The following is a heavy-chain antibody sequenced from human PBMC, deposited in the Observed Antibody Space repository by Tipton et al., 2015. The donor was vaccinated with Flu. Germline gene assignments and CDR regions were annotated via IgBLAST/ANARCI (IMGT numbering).Heavy chain of an antibody. CDR3: AGGPHSNSPGDNWFDP. V-gene: IGHV4-59*01. J-gene: IGHJ5*02. CDR1: DGSISSYY. Sequence: TLSLTCTVSDGSISSYYWTWIRQPPGKGLEWIGFIYSSGSTSYNPSLKSRVTMSVDTSKNQFSLKLSSVTAADTAVYYCAGGPHSNSPGDNWFDPWGQGTLVIVSS. D-gene: IGHD6-6*01. CDR2: IYSSGST.